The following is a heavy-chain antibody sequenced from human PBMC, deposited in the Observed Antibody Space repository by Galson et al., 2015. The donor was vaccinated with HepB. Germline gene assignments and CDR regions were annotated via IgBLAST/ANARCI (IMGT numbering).Heavy chain of an antibody. CDR2: ISYDGRNK. CDR3: AREGIAAAVNWFDP. CDR1: GFKFNLYA. J-gene: IGHJ5*02. V-gene: IGHV3-30*04. Sequence: SLRLSCAASGFKFNLYAMHWIRQAPGKGLEWVAVISYDGRNKHYAVSVKGRFSISRDNPKDTLYLHMNSLRDEDTAVYDCAREGIAAAVNWFDPWGQGTLVTVSS. D-gene: IGHD6-13*01.